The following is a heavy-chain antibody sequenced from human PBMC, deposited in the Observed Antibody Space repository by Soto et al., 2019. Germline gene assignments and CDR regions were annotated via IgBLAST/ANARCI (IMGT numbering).Heavy chain of an antibody. V-gene: IGHV4-59*01. CDR1: GGSISSYY. Sequence: SETLSLTCTVSGGSISSYYWSWIRQPPGKGLEWIGYIYYSGSTNYNPSLKSRVTISVDTSKNQFSLKLSSVTAADTAVYYCASVMTIMARSDHWGQGTLVTVSS. CDR3: ASVMTIMARSDH. D-gene: IGHD3-22*01. CDR2: IYYSGST. J-gene: IGHJ5*02.